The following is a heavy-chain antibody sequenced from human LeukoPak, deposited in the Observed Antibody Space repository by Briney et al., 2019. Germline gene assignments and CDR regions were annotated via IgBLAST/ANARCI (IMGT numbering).Heavy chain of an antibody. CDR3: ITPLSYSAQ. CDR1: GFTFSNAY. CDR2: IKPKTDGETT. V-gene: IGHV3-15*07. Sequence: GGSLRLSCEASGFTFSNAYMNWVRQAPGKGLEWVGRIKPKTDGETTEYAAPVKGRFSISRDDSKNMLYLQMNSLKTEDTAVYYCITPLSYSAQGGQGTLVTVSS. D-gene: IGHD2-21*01. J-gene: IGHJ4*02.